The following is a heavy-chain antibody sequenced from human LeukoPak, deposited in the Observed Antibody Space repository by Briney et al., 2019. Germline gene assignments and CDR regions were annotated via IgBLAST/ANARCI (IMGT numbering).Heavy chain of an antibody. CDR1: GYIFTSYY. D-gene: IGHD2-2*01. J-gene: IGHJ5*02. V-gene: IGHV1-2*02. Sequence: ASVKVSCKASGYIFTSYYMHWVRQAPGQGLEWMGWINPNSGGTNYAQKFQGRVTMTRDTSISTAYMELSRLRSDDTAVYYCARGDIVVVPAGEFDPWGQGTLVTVSS. CDR3: ARGDIVVVPAGEFDP. CDR2: INPNSGGT.